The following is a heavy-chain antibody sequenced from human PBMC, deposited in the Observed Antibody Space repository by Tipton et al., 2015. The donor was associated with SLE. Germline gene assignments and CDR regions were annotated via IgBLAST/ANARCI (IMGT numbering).Heavy chain of an antibody. CDR3: AKDRGNWFDP. J-gene: IGHJ5*02. CDR1: SS. Sequence: SSYYWGWIRQAPGKGLEWVAFIQYDGSNKYYADSVKGRFTISRDNSKNTLYLQMNSLRAEDTAVYYCAKDRGNWFDPWGQGTLVTVSS. D-gene: IGHD3-10*01. V-gene: IGHV3-30*02. CDR2: IQYDGSNK.